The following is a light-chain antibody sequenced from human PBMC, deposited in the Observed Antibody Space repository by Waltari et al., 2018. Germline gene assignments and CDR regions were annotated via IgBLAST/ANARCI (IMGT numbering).Light chain of an antibody. CDR2: WAS. CDR1: QSVLYSSNNKNY. V-gene: IGKV4-1*01. Sequence: DIEMTKCPDSLAVSLGERATINCKSSQSVLYSSNNKNYLAWYQHKPGQPPKLLIYWASTRESGVPERFSGSGSGTDFTLTISSLQSEDFAIYYCQQYNNWSPLIFGGGTKVEIK. CDR3: QQYNNWSPLI. J-gene: IGKJ4*01.